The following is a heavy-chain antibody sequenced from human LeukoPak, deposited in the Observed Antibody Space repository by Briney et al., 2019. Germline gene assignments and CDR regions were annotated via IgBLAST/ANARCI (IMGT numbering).Heavy chain of an antibody. J-gene: IGHJ5*02. CDR1: GFTFSSYA. V-gene: IGHV3-64*01. Sequence: GGSLRLSCAASGFTFSSYAMHWVRQASGKGLEYVSAISSNGGSTYYANSVKGRFTISRDNAKNSLYLQMNSLRAEDTAVYYCARDYSGWSLDPWGQGTLVTVSS. D-gene: IGHD5-12*01. CDR2: ISSNGGST. CDR3: ARDYSGWSLDP.